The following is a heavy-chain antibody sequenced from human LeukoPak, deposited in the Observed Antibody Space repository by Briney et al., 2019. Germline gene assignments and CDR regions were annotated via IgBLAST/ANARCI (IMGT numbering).Heavy chain of an antibody. J-gene: IGHJ4*02. V-gene: IGHV3-33*08. D-gene: IGHD3-10*01. CDR3: AKGSENYYYILDY. CDR1: GFTFSSNW. Sequence: PGGSLRLSCAASGFTFSSNWMSWVRQAPGKGLEWVSIIWYDGSNKYYADSVKGRFTSYTDNSENTLYLQMNSLRAEDTDVYYCAKGSENYYYILDYWGQGTLVTVSS. CDR2: IWYDGSNK.